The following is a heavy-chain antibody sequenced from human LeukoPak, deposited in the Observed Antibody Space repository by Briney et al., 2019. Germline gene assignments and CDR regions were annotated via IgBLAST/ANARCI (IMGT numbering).Heavy chain of an antibody. CDR3: ARVPHLWSGYSYYYGMDV. D-gene: IGHD3-3*02. CDR1: GFTFSSYA. CDR2: IYYSGST. Sequence: KSGGSLRLSCAASGFTFSSYAMSWIRQPPGKGLEWIGYIYYSGSTNYNPSLKSRVTISVDTSKNQFSLKLSSVTAADTAVYYCARVPHLWSGYSYYYGMDVWGQGTTVTLSS. V-gene: IGHV4-59*01. J-gene: IGHJ6*02.